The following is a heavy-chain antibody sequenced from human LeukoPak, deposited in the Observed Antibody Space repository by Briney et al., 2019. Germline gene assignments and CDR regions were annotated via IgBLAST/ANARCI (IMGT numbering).Heavy chain of an antibody. V-gene: IGHV1-8*01. CDR3: ARASTLEPRIVGASGAFDI. CDR1: GYTFTSYD. CDR2: MYPNSGNT. J-gene: IGHJ3*02. Sequence: GASVKVSCKASGYTFTSYDINWVRQATGQGLEWMGWMYPNSGNTGYAQKFQGRVTMTRNTSISTAYMELSSLRSEDTAVYYCARASTLEPRIVGASGAFDIWGQGTMVTVSS. D-gene: IGHD1-26*01.